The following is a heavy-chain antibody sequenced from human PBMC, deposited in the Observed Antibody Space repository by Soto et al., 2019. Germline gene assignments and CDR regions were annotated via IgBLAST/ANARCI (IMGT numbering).Heavy chain of an antibody. J-gene: IGHJ4*02. Sequence: SVKVSCKASGGTFSSYAISWVRQAPGQGLEWMGGIIPIFGTANYAQKFQGRVTINADKSTSTAYMELSSLRSEDTAVYYCARDCIAARPCYFDYWGQGTLVTVSS. CDR2: IIPIFGTA. CDR3: ARDCIAARPCYFDY. D-gene: IGHD6-6*01. CDR1: GGTFSSYA. V-gene: IGHV1-69*06.